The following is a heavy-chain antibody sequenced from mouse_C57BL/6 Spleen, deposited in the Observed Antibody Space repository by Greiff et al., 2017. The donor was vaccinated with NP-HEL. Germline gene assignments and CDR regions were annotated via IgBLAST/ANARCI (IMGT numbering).Heavy chain of an antibody. V-gene: IGHV1-26*01. D-gene: IGHD1-1*01. CDR2: INPNNGGT. J-gene: IGHJ3*01. Sequence: VQLQQSGPELVKPGASVKISCKASGYTFTDYYMNWVKQSHGKSLEWIGDINPNNGGTSYNQKFKGKATLTVDKSSSTAYMELRSLTSEDSAVYYCARGYYYGSSDPFAYWGQGTLVTVSA. CDR1: GYTFTDYY. CDR3: ARGYYYGSSDPFAY.